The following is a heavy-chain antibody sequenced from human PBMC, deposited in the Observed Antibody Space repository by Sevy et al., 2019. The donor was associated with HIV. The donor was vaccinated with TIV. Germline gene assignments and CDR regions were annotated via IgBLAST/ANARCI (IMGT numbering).Heavy chain of an antibody. CDR3: ARDEGYDSNDNYHFYFDL. CDR1: GFTFSDYY. V-gene: IGHV3-11*01. D-gene: IGHD3-22*01. CDR2: MSSSGTTI. Sequence: GGSLRLSCAASGFTFSDYYMSWIRQVPGKGLEWVSYMSSSGTTINYADSVKGRFTISRDNAKKSLYLHMNSLRAEDSAVYYCARDEGYDSNDNYHFYFDLWGRGTLVTVSS. J-gene: IGHJ2*01.